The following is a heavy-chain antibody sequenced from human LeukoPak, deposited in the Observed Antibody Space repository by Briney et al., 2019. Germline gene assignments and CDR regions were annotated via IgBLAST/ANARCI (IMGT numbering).Heavy chain of an antibody. CDR1: GVSISSYY. V-gene: IGHV4-59*01. CDR2: IYYSGST. J-gene: IGHJ4*02. D-gene: IGHD2-21*01. Sequence: SETLSLTCTVSGVSISSYYWSWIRQPPGKGLEWMGYIYYSGSTNYNPSLKSRVTISVDTSKNQFSLKLSSVTAADTAVYYCARGGRFPCDYWGQGTLVTVSS. CDR3: ARGGRFPCDY.